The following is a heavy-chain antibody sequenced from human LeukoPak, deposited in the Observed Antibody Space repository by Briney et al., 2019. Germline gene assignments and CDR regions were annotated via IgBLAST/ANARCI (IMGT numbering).Heavy chain of an antibody. Sequence: KSSETLSLTCAVYGGSFSGYYWSWIRQPPGKGLEWIGEINHSGSTNYNPSLKSRVTISVDTSKNQFSLKLSSVTAADTAVYYCARDLGRGNDYWGQGTLVTVSS. J-gene: IGHJ4*02. CDR3: ARDLGRGNDY. CDR2: INHSGST. CDR1: GGSFSGYY. D-gene: IGHD1-1*01. V-gene: IGHV4-34*01.